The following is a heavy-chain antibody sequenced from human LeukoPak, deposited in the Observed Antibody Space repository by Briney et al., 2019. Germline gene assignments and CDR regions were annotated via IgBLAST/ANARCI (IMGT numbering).Heavy chain of an antibody. CDR1: GFTFSSYE. CDR3: AREENKGGGTYYD. Sequence: GGSLRLSCAASGFTFSSYEMNWVRQAPGKGLEWVSYIRSSGSSIYYADSVKGRFTISRDNAKNSLDLQMNSLRVEDTAVYYCAREENKGGGTYYDWGQGTLVTVSS. J-gene: IGHJ4*02. V-gene: IGHV3-48*03. D-gene: IGHD1-26*01. CDR2: IRSSGSSI.